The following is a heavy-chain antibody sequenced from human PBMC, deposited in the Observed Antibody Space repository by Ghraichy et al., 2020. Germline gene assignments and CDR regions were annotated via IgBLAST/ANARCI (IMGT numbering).Heavy chain of an antibody. V-gene: IGHV3-23*01. CDR2: ISGSGGST. CDR1: GFTFSSYA. CDR3: AKANYYDSSGYYYGGY. D-gene: IGHD3-22*01. Sequence: GGSLRLSCAASGFTFSSYAMSWVRQAPGKGLEWVSAISGSGGSTYYADSVKGRFTISRDNSNNTLYLQMNSLRAEDTAVYYCAKANYYDSSGYYYGGYWGQGTLVTVSS. J-gene: IGHJ4*02.